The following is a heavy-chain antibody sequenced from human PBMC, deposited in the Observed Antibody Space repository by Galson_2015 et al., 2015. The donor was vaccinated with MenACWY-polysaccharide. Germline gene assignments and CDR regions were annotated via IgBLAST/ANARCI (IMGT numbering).Heavy chain of an antibody. V-gene: IGHV1-3*01. Sequence: SVKVSCKASGYTFSRYPIHWVRQAPGQRIEWMGWITGSNGDTKYSEKLQGRVSITKDTSANTVYMELSSLTYEDTAVVYCARHVIGGGYFDYWGQGTLVIVSS. CDR1: GYTFSRYP. CDR2: ITGSNGDT. D-gene: IGHD2/OR15-2a*01. CDR3: ARHVIGGGYFDY. J-gene: IGHJ4*02.